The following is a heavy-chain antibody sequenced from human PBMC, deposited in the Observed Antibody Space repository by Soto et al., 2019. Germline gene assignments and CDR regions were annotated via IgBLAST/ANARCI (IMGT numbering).Heavy chain of an antibody. CDR3: ARAAPALTFDY. D-gene: IGHD2-15*01. V-gene: IGHV1-3*01. CDR2: INAGNGNT. CDR1: GYTFTSYA. Sequence: QVQLVQSGAEVKKPGASVKVSCKASGYTFTSYAMHWDRQVPGQRLEWMGWINAGNGNTKYSQKFQGRVTITRDTSASPAYMELSSLRSEDTAVYYCARAAPALTFDYWGQGTLVTVSS. J-gene: IGHJ4*02.